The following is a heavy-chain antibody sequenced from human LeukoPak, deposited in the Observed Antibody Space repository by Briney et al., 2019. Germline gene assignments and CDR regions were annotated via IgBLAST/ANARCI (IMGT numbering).Heavy chain of an antibody. CDR2: IYHSGST. J-gene: IGHJ3*02. D-gene: IGHD3-9*01. Sequence: PSGTLSLTCAVSGGSLSSSNWWSWVRQPPGKGLEWIGEIYHSGSTNYNPSLKSRVTISVDKSKNQFSLKLSSVTAADTAVYYCARDLVDDILTGYYPDAFDIWGQGTMVTVSS. V-gene: IGHV4-4*02. CDR3: ARDLVDDILTGYYPDAFDI. CDR1: GGSLSSSNW.